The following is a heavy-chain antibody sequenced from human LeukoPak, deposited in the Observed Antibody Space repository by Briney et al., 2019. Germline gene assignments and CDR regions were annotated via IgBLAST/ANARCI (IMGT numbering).Heavy chain of an antibody. CDR3: ARDPRLYSRGSGY. V-gene: IGHV3-21*01. CDR2: ISSSSSYI. D-gene: IGHD6-19*01. Sequence: PGGSLRLSCAASGFTFSSYSMNWVRQAPGRGLDWVSSISSSSSYIYYADSVKGRFTISRDNAKNSLHLQMNSLRAEDTAVYHCARDPRLYSRGSGYWGQGTLVTVSS. J-gene: IGHJ4*02. CDR1: GFTFSSYS.